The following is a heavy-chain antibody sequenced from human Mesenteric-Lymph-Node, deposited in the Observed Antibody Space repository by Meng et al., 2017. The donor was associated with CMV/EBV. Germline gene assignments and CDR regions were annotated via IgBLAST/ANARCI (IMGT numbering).Heavy chain of an antibody. CDR1: YTFTSYG. V-gene: IGHV1-18*01. J-gene: IGHJ5*02. CDR2: ISAYNGNT. Sequence: YTFTSYGISWVRQAPGQGLEWMGWISAYNGNTNYAQKLQGRVTMTTDTSTSTVYMELSSLRSEDTAVYYCARDLFPYYSSSSGPRFDPWGQGTLVTVSS. CDR3: ARDLFPYYSSSSGPRFDP. D-gene: IGHD6-6*01.